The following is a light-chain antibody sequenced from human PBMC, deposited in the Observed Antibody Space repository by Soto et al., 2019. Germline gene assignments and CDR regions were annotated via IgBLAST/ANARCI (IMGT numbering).Light chain of an antibody. CDR2: PAS. J-gene: IGKJ5*01. CDR1: RDINSY. CDR3: QQGSTTPIT. V-gene: IGKV1-9*01. Sequence: DIQLTQSPSFLSASVGDRVTIACRASRDINSYLAWYQQKPGKAPKLLIYPASTLQSGVPSRFNASGSGTDFTLSISSLQPEDFSTYYCQQGSTTPITFGLGTRLEIK.